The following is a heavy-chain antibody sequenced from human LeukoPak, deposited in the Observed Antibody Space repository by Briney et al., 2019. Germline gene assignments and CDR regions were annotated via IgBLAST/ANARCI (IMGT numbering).Heavy chain of an antibody. CDR2: IYYSGST. V-gene: IGHV4-30-4*01. D-gene: IGHD5-18*01. J-gene: IGHJ4*02. Sequence: PSQTLSLTCTVSGGSISSGDSYWSWIRQPPGKGLEWIGYIYYSGSTYYNPSLKSRVTISVDTSKNQFSLKLSSVTAADTAVYYCARVGSYGYFDYWGQGTLVTVSS. CDR3: ARVGSYGYFDY. CDR1: GGSISSGDSY.